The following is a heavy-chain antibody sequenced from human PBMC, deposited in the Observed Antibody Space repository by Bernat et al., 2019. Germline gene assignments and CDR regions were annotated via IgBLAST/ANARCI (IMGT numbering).Heavy chain of an antibody. Sequence: QVQLVQSGAEVKKPGASVKVSCKASGYTFTSYGISWVRQAPGQGLEWMGWISAYNGNTNYAQKLQGRVTMTTDTSTSTAYMELRSLRSDDTAVYYCARVDYDILTGYPRRENWFDPWGQGTLVTVSS. CDR2: ISAYNGNT. CDR3: ARVDYDILTGYPRRENWFDP. D-gene: IGHD3-9*01. V-gene: IGHV1-18*01. CDR1: GYTFTSYG. J-gene: IGHJ5*02.